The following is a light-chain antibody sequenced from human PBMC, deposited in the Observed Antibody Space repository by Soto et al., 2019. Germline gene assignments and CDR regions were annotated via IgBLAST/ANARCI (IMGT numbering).Light chain of an antibody. Sequence: QSVLTQPPSVSGAPGQRVTISCTGSSSNIGAGYDVHWYQQLPGTAPKLLIYGNSNRPSGVPDRFSGSKSGPSASLAITAVQAEDDADYYCYFYDGSLRGGDVVFGGGTKVTVL. J-gene: IGLJ2*01. CDR2: GNS. CDR3: YFYDGSLRGGDVV. CDR1: SSNIGAGYD. V-gene: IGLV1-40*01.